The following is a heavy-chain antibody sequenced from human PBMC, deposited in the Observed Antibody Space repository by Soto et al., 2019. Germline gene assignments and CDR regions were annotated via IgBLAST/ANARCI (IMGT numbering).Heavy chain of an antibody. V-gene: IGHV3-30*18. CDR2: ISYDGSNK. CDR1: GFTFSSYG. D-gene: IGHD3-3*01. CDR3: AKAGGYDFWSGYYYYGMDV. Sequence: GGSLRLSYAASGFTFSSYGMHWVRQAPGKGLEWVAVISYDGSNKYYADSVKGRFTISRDNSKNTLYLQMNSLRAEDTAVYYCAKAGGYDFWSGYYYYGMDVWGQGTTVTVSS. J-gene: IGHJ6*02.